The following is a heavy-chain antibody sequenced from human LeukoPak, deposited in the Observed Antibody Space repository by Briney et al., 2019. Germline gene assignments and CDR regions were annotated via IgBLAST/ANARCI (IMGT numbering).Heavy chain of an antibody. Sequence: PGGSLRLSCAASGFTFNHWVRQPPGKGLEWVAVIAFDGGKKYYVDSVKGRFTISRDNAKNSLYLQMNSLRAEDTAVYYCAKEADSSGYFAGYWGQGTLVTVSS. CDR2: IAFDGGKK. CDR3: AKEADSSGYFAGY. CDR1: GFTFN. D-gene: IGHD3-22*01. J-gene: IGHJ4*02. V-gene: IGHV3-30*18.